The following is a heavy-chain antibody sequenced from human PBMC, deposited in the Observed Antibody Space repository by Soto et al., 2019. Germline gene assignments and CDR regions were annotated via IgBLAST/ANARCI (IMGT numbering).Heavy chain of an antibody. CDR1: GYTFRSHG. CDR2: ISVDNGDT. J-gene: IGHJ6*03. D-gene: IGHD3-10*01. V-gene: IGHV1-18*01. CDR3: ARMVRGSNIDYYHYMDV. Sequence: GASVKVSCKASGYTFRSHGISWVRQAPGQGLEWMGWISVDNGDTNYAQKLRGRVTVTTDTSTSTAYMELRSLRSEDTAVYYCARMVRGSNIDYYHYMDVWGKGTPVTVSS.